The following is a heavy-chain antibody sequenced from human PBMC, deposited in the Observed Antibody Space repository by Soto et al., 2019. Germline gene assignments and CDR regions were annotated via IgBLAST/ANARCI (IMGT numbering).Heavy chain of an antibody. Sequence: SATLSLTCTVSGGSISSYYWSWIRQPPGKGLEWIGYIYYSGSTNYNPSLKSRVTISVDTSKNQFSLKLSSVTAADTAVYYCARARVTFFDYWGQGTLVTVSS. CDR1: GGSISSYY. V-gene: IGHV4-59*01. J-gene: IGHJ4*02. CDR3: ARARVTFFDY. CDR2: IYYSGST. D-gene: IGHD4-17*01.